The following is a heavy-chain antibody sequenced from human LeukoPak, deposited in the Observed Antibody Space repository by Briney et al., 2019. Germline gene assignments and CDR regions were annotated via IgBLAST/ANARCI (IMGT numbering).Heavy chain of an antibody. J-gene: IGHJ3*02. V-gene: IGHV3-48*02. Sequence: PGGSLRLSCAASGFTFSSYSMNWVRQAPGKGLEWVSYISSSTNTIYSADSVKGRFTISRDNAKNSLFLQMYSLRDEDTAVYYCARGGYGANDDAFDIWGQGTMVTVSS. CDR1: GFTFSSYS. CDR2: ISSSTNTI. D-gene: IGHD4-23*01. CDR3: ARGGYGANDDAFDI.